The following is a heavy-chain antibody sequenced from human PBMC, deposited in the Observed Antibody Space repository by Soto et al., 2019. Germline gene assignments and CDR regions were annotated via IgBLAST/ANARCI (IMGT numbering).Heavy chain of an antibody. Sequence: PGGSLRLSCAASGFTFSSYGMHWVRQAPGKGLEWVAVISYDGSNKYYADSVKGRFTISRDNSKNTLYLQMNSLRAEDTAVYYCAKDLYSSGWYEDYYYGMDVWGQGTTVTVSS. D-gene: IGHD6-19*01. V-gene: IGHV3-30*18. CDR1: GFTFSSYG. CDR2: ISYDGSNK. CDR3: AKDLYSSGWYEDYYYGMDV. J-gene: IGHJ6*02.